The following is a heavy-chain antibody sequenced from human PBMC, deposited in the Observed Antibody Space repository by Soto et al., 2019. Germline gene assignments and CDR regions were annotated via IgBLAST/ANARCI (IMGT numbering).Heavy chain of an antibody. J-gene: IGHJ4*02. Sequence: QLQLQESGPGLVKPSETLSLTCTVSGGSISSSSYYWGWIRQPPGKGLEWIGSIYYSGSTYYNPSLTTRATISAHTSTNQFALKLSSGTAADTAVYCCAGHPGYGLYYFDYWGQGTLVTVSS. CDR1: GGSISSSSYY. V-gene: IGHV4-39*01. D-gene: IGHD5-18*01. CDR3: AGHPGYGLYYFDY. CDR2: IYYSGST.